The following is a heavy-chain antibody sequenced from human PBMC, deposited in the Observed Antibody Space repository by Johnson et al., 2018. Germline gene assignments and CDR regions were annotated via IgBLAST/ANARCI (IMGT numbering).Heavy chain of an antibody. D-gene: IGHD6-6*01. V-gene: IGHV3-21*01. Sequence: SCAASGFTFSSYSMNWVRQAPGKGLEWVSSISSSSSYIYNGDSVKGRFTISRDNAKNSLYLQMNSLRAEDTAVYYCAKVGSSSSGGYYYYYMDVWGKGTTVTVSS. CDR3: AKVGSSSSGGYYYYYMDV. J-gene: IGHJ6*03. CDR1: GFTFSSYS. CDR2: ISSSSSYI.